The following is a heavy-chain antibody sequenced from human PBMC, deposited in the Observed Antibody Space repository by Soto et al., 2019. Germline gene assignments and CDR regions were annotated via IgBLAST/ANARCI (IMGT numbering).Heavy chain of an antibody. CDR3: ARSPRSSPYFDY. V-gene: IGHV5-51*01. CDR1: GYTFSNFW. Sequence: PVESLKISCQCSGYTFSNFWICCLLQLPGKGLEWMGIIYPGDHETRYSPSFHGKVTISADKSINTAYLQWNSLEASDTAFYFCARSPRSSPYFDYWGQGALVTVSS. J-gene: IGHJ4*02. CDR2: IYPGDHET. D-gene: IGHD6-13*01.